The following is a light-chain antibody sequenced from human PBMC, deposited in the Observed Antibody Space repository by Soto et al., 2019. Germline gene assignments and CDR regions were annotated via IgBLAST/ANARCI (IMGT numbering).Light chain of an antibody. CDR2: GAS. V-gene: IGKV3-20*01. CDR1: QSVSSNN. J-gene: IGKJ5*01. Sequence: EIVLTQSPGTLSLSPGEGATLSCRASQSVSSNNLAWYHQKPGQPPRLLIYGASSRATGIPDRFSGSGSGTDFTLTISRLEPEDCAVYYCQQYDNSITFSQGTRLEIE. CDR3: QQYDNSIT.